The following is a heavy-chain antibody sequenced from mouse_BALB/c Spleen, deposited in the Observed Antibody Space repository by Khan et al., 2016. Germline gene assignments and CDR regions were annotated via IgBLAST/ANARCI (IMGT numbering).Heavy chain of an antibody. D-gene: IGHD1-1*01. CDR2: INPSSGYT. Sequence: QVQLKQSGAELARPGASVKMSCKASGYTFTYYTMHWVKQRPGQGLEWIGQINPSSGYTVYNQKFKDKATLTTDKSSNTAYMQLSSLISEDSAVYYCAGDYCYGTVAYWGQGTLVTFSA. CDR1: GYTFTYYT. J-gene: IGHJ3*01. V-gene: IGHV1-4*01. CDR3: AGDYCYGTVAY.